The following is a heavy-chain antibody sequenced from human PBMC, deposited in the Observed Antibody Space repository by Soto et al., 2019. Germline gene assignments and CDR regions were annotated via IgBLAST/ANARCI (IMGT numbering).Heavy chain of an antibody. J-gene: IGHJ4*02. Sequence: QITLKESGPPLVKPTQTLTLTCTFSGFSLSTSGVGVGWIRQPPGKALEWLAVIYWDDDKRSSSSLKSRLTITKDTSKNQVVLTMTNMDPVDTATYYCAHHPYYGLAPYSFDYWGQEILVTVSS. D-gene: IGHD3-10*01. CDR3: AHHPYYGLAPYSFDY. V-gene: IGHV2-5*02. CDR1: GFSLSTSGVG. CDR2: IYWDDDK.